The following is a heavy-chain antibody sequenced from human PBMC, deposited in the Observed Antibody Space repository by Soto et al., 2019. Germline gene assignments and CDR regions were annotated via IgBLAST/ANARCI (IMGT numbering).Heavy chain of an antibody. CDR2: ISWNSGTI. V-gene: IGHV3-9*01. CDR1: GFTFDDYA. D-gene: IGHD3-22*01. Sequence: EVQLVESGGGLVQPGRSLRVSCAASGFTFDDYAMHWVRQAPGKGLEWVSGISWNSGTIGYADSVKGRFTISRDNAKNSLYLQMNSLRNEDTALYYCTKGTCYYYDRSGYLDYWGQGTLVTVSS. CDR3: TKGTCYYYDRSGYLDY. J-gene: IGHJ4*02.